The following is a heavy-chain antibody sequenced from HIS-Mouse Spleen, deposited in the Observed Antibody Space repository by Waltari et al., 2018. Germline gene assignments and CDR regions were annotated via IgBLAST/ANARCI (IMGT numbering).Heavy chain of an antibody. D-gene: IGHD6-13*01. CDR3: AREIPYSSSWYDWYFDL. CDR2: IYYSEST. J-gene: IGHJ2*01. V-gene: IGHV4-39*07. CDR1: GGSISSSSYY. Sequence: QLQLQESGPGLVKPSETLSLTCTVSGGSISSSSYYWGWISQPPGKGLGWIGSIYYSESTDANTTRRGRVTISVDTSKHQFSLKLSSVTAADTAVYYCAREIPYSSSWYDWYFDLWGRGTLVTVSS.